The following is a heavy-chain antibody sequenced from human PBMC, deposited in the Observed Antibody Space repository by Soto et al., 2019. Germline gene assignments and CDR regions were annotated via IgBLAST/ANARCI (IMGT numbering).Heavy chain of an antibody. CDR3: AKSASPAVVTFYYFDS. D-gene: IGHD2-21*02. V-gene: IGHV3-30*18. J-gene: IGHJ4*02. CDR1: GFSFNNYA. Sequence: QVQLVESGGGVVQPGRSLRLSCAASGFSFNNYAMHWVRQAPGKGLEWVTLISDDGSKKYFADSVKGRLTLSRDNSKNTLFLEMNNLKSEDTAVYYCAKSASPAVVTFYYFDSWGQGTLVTVSS. CDR2: ISDDGSKK.